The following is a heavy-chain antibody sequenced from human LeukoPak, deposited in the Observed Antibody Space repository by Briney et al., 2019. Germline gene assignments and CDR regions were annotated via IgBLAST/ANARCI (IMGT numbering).Heavy chain of an antibody. D-gene: IGHD3-10*01. J-gene: IGHJ6*03. Sequence: ASVKVSCKASGYTFTGYYMHWVRQAPGQGLEWRRWINPNSSGTNYAQKLQGRVTMTTDTSISTAYMELSRLRSDDTAVYYCARVLSGRGSLYHYYYYMDVWGKGTTVTISS. CDR2: INPNSSGT. CDR1: GYTFTGYY. CDR3: ARVLSGRGSLYHYYYYMDV. V-gene: IGHV1-2*02.